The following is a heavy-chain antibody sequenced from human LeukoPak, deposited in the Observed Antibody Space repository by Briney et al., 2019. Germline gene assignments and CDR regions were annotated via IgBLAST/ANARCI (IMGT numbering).Heavy chain of an antibody. D-gene: IGHD6-13*01. Sequence: SETLSLTCTVSGGSISSYYWSWIRQPPGKGLEWIGYIYYSGSTNYNPSLKSRVTISVDTSKNQFSLKLSSVTAADTAVYYCAREGIAAARQRSFDPWGQGTLVTVSS. CDR1: GGSISSYY. V-gene: IGHV4-59*01. CDR2: IYYSGST. CDR3: AREGIAAARQRSFDP. J-gene: IGHJ5*02.